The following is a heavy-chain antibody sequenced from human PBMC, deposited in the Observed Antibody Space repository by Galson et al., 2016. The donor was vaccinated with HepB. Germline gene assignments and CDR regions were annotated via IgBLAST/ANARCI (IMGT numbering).Heavy chain of an antibody. Sequence: SETLSLTCTVSGGSISHYYWTWIRQPPGKGLEWIGYIFYSGSTNYNPSLKSRVTISVDTSKNEFSLKLSSVTAADTAVYYCARRGKIGNVAFNWFDPWGQGTLVTVSS. J-gene: IGHJ5*02. CDR3: ARRGKIGNVAFNWFDP. CDR1: GGSISHYY. D-gene: IGHD3-16*01. V-gene: IGHV4-59*01. CDR2: IFYSGST.